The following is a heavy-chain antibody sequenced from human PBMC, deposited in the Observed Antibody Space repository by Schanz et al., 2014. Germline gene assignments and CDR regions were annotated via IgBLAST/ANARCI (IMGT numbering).Heavy chain of an antibody. CDR3: ARKMKLGIYGDKRHDALDI. Sequence: EVQLVQSGGGLVQPGGSLRLSCAASGFTFSSHCMHWVRQDPGKGLVWVAGIMSVGSNTDYADSVTGRFTISRDNAKNTLYLPMNTLRGEDTAVYYCARKMKLGIYGDKRHDALDIWGQGTMVTVSS. V-gene: IGHV3-74*01. CDR2: IMSVGSNT. D-gene: IGHD4-17*01. CDR1: GFTFSSHC. J-gene: IGHJ3*02.